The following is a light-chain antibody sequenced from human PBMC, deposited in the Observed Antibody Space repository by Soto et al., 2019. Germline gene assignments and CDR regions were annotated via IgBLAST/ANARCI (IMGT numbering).Light chain of an antibody. CDR3: QQYNDFSRT. CDR1: QRISSW. Sequence: DIMLTQSPSTLPASVGDMVTITCRASQRISSWLAWYQQRPGKAPKXXIYKASTLERGVPSRFSGSGAGTEVTLTISSLQPDDFATYYCQQYNDFSRTFGQGTKVDIK. V-gene: IGKV1-5*03. CDR2: KAS. J-gene: IGKJ1*01.